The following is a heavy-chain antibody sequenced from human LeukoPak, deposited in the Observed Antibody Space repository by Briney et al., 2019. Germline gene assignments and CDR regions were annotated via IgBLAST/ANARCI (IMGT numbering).Heavy chain of an antibody. J-gene: IGHJ6*02. V-gene: IGHV1-2*04. CDR2: INPNSGGT. CDR1: GYTFTGCY. CDR3: ARSLGYCSGGSCSQFLYYYYGMDV. D-gene: IGHD2-15*01. Sequence: ASVKVSCKASGYTFTGCYMHWVRQAPGQGLEWMGWINPNSGGTNYAQKFQGWVTMTRDTSISTAYMELSRLRSDDTAVYYCARSLGYCSGGSCSQFLYYYYGMDVWGQGTTVTVSS.